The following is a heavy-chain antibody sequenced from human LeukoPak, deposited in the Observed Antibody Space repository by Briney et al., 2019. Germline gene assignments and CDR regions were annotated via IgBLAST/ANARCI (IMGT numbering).Heavy chain of an antibody. J-gene: IGHJ3*02. CDR2: IIPIFGTA. V-gene: IGHV1-69*13. D-gene: IGHD2-21*01. CDR1: GGTFSSYA. Sequence: GASVKVSCKASGGTFSSYAISWVRQAPGQGLEWMGGIIPIFGTANYAQKFQGRVTITADESTSTAYMELSSLRSEDTAVYYCARTPPHLAYCGGDCYFGAFDIWGQGTMVTVSS. CDR3: ARTPPHLAYCGGDCYFGAFDI.